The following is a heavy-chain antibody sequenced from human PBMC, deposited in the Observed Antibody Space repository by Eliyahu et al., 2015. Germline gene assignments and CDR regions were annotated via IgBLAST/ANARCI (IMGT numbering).Heavy chain of an antibody. V-gene: IGHV3-21*01. J-gene: IGHJ4*02. Sequence: EVQLVESGGGLVKPGGSLRLSCAASGFXFXXYSMNWVRQAPGKGLEWVSSISSSSSYIYYADSVKGRFTISRDNAKNSLYLQMNSLRAEDTAVYYCARDLGGEREPGYSSGWYNHWGQGTLVTVSS. CDR1: GFXFXXYS. CDR3: ARDLGGEREPGYSSGWYNH. D-gene: IGHD6-19*01. CDR2: ISSSSSYI.